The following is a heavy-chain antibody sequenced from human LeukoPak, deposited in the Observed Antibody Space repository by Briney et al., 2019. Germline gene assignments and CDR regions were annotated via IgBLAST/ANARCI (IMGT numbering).Heavy chain of an antibody. V-gene: IGHV3-15*01. D-gene: IGHD5-12*01. J-gene: IGHJ6*02. CDR3: TTVGYSGYDSYYYYYYGMDV. Sequence: PGGSLRLSCAASGFTFSNAWMSWVRQAPGKGLEWVGRIKSKTDGGTTDYAAPVKGRFTISRDDSKTTLYLQMNSLNIEDTAVYYCTTVGYSGYDSYYYYYYGMDVWGQGTTVTVSS. CDR2: IKSKTDGGTT. CDR1: GFTFSNAW.